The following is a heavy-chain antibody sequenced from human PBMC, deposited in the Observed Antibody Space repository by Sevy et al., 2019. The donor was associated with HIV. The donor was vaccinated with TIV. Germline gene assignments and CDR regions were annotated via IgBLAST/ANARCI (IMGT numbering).Heavy chain of an antibody. CDR2: IYYSGRT. D-gene: IGHD3-22*01. J-gene: IGHJ3*02. CDR1: GYSISSSNW. Sequence: SETLSLTCAVSGYSISSSNWWGWIRQPPGKGLEWIGYIYYSGRTYHNPSLKSRVSMSVDTSKNQFSLKLSSVTAVDTAVYYCARNRVRSSGRRLEAFDIWDQGTMVTVSS. V-gene: IGHV4-28*01. CDR3: ARNRVRSSGRRLEAFDI.